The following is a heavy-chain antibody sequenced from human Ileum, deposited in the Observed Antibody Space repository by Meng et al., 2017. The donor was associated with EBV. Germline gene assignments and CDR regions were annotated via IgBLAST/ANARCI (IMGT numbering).Heavy chain of an antibody. CDR3: ASAYDYGDYEAFAY. V-gene: IGHV4-39*07. CDR1: GGSLSTGNYY. J-gene: IGHJ4*02. Sequence: QLQLQESGPGLVKPSETLSRTGTVSGGSLSTGNYYWGWIRQSPGKGLECIGTIYYRGNTFYNPSLKSRLTISIDTSKNEFSLTLRSVTAADTAVYYCASAYDYGDYEAFAYWGLGSLVNVSS. CDR2: IYYRGNT. D-gene: IGHD4-17*01.